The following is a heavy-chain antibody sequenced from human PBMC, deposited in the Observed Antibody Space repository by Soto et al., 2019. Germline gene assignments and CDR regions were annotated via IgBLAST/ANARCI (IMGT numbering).Heavy chain of an antibody. J-gene: IGHJ5*02. CDR1: GFSISDSY. D-gene: IGHD2-15*01. V-gene: IGHV3-11*06. Sequence: GGSLRLSCATSGFSISDSYMSWIRQAPGTGLEWISYISPRSTFRDYADSLKGRFTISRDSVKNSVYLQSNNLTADDTGVYYCARGGGGSLFDPWGQGSLVTVSS. CDR3: ARGGGGSLFDP. CDR2: ISPRSTFR.